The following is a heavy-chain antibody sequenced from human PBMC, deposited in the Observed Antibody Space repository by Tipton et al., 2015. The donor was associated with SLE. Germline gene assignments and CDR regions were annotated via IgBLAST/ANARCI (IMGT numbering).Heavy chain of an antibody. CDR3: AHYYDSSGYSDDAFDI. Sequence: SLRLSCAASGFTFSSYAMSWVRQAPGKGLEWVSAISGSGGSTYYADSVKGRFTISRDNSKNTLYLQMNSLRAEDTAVYYCAHYYDSSGYSDDAFDIWGQGTMVTVSS. V-gene: IGHV3-23*01. D-gene: IGHD3-22*01. CDR1: GFTFSSYA. CDR2: ISGSGGST. J-gene: IGHJ3*02.